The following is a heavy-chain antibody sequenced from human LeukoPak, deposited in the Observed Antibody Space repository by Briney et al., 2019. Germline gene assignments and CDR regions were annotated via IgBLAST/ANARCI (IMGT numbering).Heavy chain of an antibody. CDR1: GFTFSDYY. D-gene: IGHD4-17*01. CDR2: ISSSGSTI. J-gene: IGHJ4*02. CDR3: ASDLDYGDSENY. V-gene: IGHV3-11*04. Sequence: GGSLRLSCAASGFTFSDYYMSWIRQAPGKGLEWVSYISSSGSTIYYADSVKGRFTISRDNAKNSLYLQMNSLGAEDTAVYYCASDLDYGDSENYWGRGTLVTVSS.